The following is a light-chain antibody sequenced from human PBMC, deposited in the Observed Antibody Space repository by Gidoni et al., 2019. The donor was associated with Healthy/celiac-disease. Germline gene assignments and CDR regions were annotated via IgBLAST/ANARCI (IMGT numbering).Light chain of an antibody. CDR2: QDS. CDR3: QAWDSSTVV. Sequence: SYELTPPPSVSVSPGQTASITCSGDKLGNKYACWYQQKPGQSPVLVIYQDSKRPSGIPERFSGSNAGNTATLTISGTQAMDEADYYCQAWDSSTVVFGGGXKLTVL. CDR1: KLGNKY. V-gene: IGLV3-1*01. J-gene: IGLJ2*01.